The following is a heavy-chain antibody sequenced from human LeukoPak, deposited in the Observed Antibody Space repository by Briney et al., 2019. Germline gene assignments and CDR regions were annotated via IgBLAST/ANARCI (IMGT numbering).Heavy chain of an antibody. Sequence: PGGSLRLSCAASGFTFSNAWMSWVRQAPGKGLEWVGRIKSKTDGGTTDYAAPVKGRFTISRDDSKNTLYLQMNSLKTEDTAVYYCTTDRYGSGSYYLYYYYGMDVWGQGTTVTVSS. CDR1: GFTFSNAW. J-gene: IGHJ6*02. CDR2: IKSKTDGGTT. CDR3: TTDRYGSGSYYLYYYYGMDV. D-gene: IGHD3-10*01. V-gene: IGHV3-15*01.